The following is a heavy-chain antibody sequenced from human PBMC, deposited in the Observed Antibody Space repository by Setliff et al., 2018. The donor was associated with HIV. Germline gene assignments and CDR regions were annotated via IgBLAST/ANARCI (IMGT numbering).Heavy chain of an antibody. D-gene: IGHD5-18*01. CDR1: GGSISSHY. CDR3: ARDSGYSFGFNYFDY. J-gene: IGHJ4*02. V-gene: IGHV4-59*11. Sequence: SETLSLTCTVSGGSISSHYWSWIRQPPGKGLEWIGYIYYSGSTNYNPSLKSRVTISVDTSKNQFSLRLSSVTAADTAVYYCARDSGYSFGFNYFDYWGQGTLVTVSS. CDR2: IYYSGST.